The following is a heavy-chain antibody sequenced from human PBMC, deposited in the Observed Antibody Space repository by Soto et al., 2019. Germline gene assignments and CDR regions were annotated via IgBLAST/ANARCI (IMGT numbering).Heavy chain of an antibody. D-gene: IGHD6-6*01. CDR1: GYSFTSYW. V-gene: IGHV5-51*01. J-gene: IGHJ5*02. CDR2: IYPGDSDT. CDR3: ARRIAARHGEYNWCDH. Sequence: GESLKISCKGSGYSFTSYWIGWVRQMPGKGLEWMGIIYPGDSDTRYSPSFQGQVTISADKSISTAYLQWSSLKASDTAMYYCARRIAARHGEYNWCDHWGEGKLVTVSS.